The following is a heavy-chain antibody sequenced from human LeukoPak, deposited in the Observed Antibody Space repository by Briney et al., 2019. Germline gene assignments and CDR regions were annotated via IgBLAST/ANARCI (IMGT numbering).Heavy chain of an antibody. D-gene: IGHD3-10*01. CDR3: ARGPGSRYLDY. Sequence: SGTLSLTCTVSGDSVNNNDAYWAWVRQPPGKGLEWIGYIYYSGSTKYNPSLERRISISVDTSKNQFSLRLSSVTAADRAVYYCARGPGSRYLDYWGQGILVTVSS. V-gene: IGHV4-61*08. CDR2: IYYSGST. J-gene: IGHJ4*02. CDR1: GDSVNNNDAY.